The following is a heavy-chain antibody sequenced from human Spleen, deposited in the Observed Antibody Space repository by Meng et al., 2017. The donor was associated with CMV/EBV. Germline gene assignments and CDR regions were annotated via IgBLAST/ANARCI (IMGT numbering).Heavy chain of an antibody. CDR3: ARVPPRFSSSWYGGYFDY. D-gene: IGHD6-13*01. J-gene: IGHJ4*02. CDR1: GFTFSSYA. V-gene: IGHV3-30*04. Sequence: GESLKISCPASGFTFSSYAMHWVRQAPGKGLEWVAVISYDGNDKYYADSVKGRFTISRDNSKNTLYLQMNSLRPEDTAVYYCARVPPRFSSSWYGGYFDYWGQGTLVTVSS. CDR2: ISYDGNDK.